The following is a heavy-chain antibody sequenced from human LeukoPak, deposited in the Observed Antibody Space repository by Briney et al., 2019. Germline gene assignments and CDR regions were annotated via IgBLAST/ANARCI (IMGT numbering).Heavy chain of an antibody. J-gene: IGHJ4*02. CDR3: ARLTPPYSSGWYRQGMDFDY. Sequence: SQTLSLTCAISGDSVSSNSAAWNWIRQSPSRGLEWLGRTYYRSKWYNDYAVSVKSRITINPDTSKNQFSLKLSSVTAADTAVYYCARLTPPYSSGWYRQGMDFDYWGQGTLVTVSS. V-gene: IGHV6-1*01. D-gene: IGHD6-19*01. CDR1: GDSVSSNSAA. CDR2: TYYRSKWYN.